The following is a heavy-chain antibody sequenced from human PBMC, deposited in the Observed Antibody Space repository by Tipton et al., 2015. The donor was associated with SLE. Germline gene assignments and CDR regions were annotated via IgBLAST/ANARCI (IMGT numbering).Heavy chain of an antibody. CDR1: GGSISSSSYY. Sequence: TLSLTCTVSGGSISSSSYYWGWIRQPAGKGLEWIGRIYTSGSTNYNPSLKSRVTISVDTSKNQFSLKLSSVTAADTAVYYCARDRAAAGVDYWGQGTLVTVSS. J-gene: IGHJ4*02. D-gene: IGHD6-13*01. V-gene: IGHV4-61*02. CDR3: ARDRAAAGVDY. CDR2: IYTSGST.